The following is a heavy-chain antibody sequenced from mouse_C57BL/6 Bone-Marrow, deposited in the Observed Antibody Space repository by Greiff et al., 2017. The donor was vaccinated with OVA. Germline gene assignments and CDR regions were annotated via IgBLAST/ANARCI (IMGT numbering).Heavy chain of an antibody. J-gene: IGHJ3*01. D-gene: IGHD3-2*02. Sequence: QVQLQQSWAELVKPGASVKISCKASGYAFSSYWMNWVKQRPGKGLEWIGQIYPGDGDTNYNGKFKGKATLTADKSSSTAYMQLSSLTSEDSAVYFCARGGQLRLRFAYWGQGTLVTVSA. V-gene: IGHV1-80*01. CDR2: IYPGDGDT. CDR1: GYAFSSYW. CDR3: ARGGQLRLRFAY.